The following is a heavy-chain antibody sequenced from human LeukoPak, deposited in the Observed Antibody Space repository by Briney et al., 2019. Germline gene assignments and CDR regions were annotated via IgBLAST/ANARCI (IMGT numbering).Heavy chain of an antibody. D-gene: IGHD5-18*01. V-gene: IGHV3-30-3*01. CDR2: ISYDGSNK. Sequence: SGGSLRLSYAASGFTFSSYAMHWVRQAPGKGLEWVAVISYDGSNKYYADSVKGRFTISRDNSKNTLYLQMNSLRAEDTAVYYCAREQLWLPYYYYGMDVWGQGTTVTVSS. CDR1: GFTFSSYA. J-gene: IGHJ6*02. CDR3: AREQLWLPYYYYGMDV.